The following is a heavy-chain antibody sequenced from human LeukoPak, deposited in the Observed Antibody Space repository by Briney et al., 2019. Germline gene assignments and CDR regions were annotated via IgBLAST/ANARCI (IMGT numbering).Heavy chain of an antibody. J-gene: IGHJ4*02. Sequence: GGSLRLSCAASRFTFSTCWMSWVRQAPGKGLEWVANTNQGGTEKYYVDSVKGRFTISRDNAKNSLYLQMNSLRAEDTAVYYCARENWGSFDYWGQGTLVTVSS. CDR1: RFTFSTCW. D-gene: IGHD7-27*01. CDR3: ARENWGSFDY. CDR2: TNQGGTEK. V-gene: IGHV3-7*01.